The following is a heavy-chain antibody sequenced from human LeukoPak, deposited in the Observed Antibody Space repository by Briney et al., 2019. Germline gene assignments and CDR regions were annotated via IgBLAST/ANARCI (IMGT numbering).Heavy chain of an antibody. CDR3: ARGSRSTRFDY. CDR1: GGSFSGYY. CDR2: INHSGST. J-gene: IGHJ4*02. Sequence: SETLSLTCAVYGGSFSGYYWSWIRQPPGKGLEWIGEINHSGSTNYNPSLKSRVTISVDTSKNQFSLKLSSVTAADTAVYYCARGSRSTRFDYWGQGTLVTVPS. V-gene: IGHV4-34*01. D-gene: IGHD1-26*01.